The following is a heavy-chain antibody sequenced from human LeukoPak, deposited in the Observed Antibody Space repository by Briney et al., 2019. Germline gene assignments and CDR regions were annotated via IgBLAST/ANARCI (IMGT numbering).Heavy chain of an antibody. CDR2: INHSGST. CDR3: AGPKGAYYDILTGYYNDAFDI. Sequence: SETLSLTCAVYGGSFSGYYWSWIRQPPGKGLEWIGEINHSGSTNYNPSLKSRVTISVGTSKNQFSLKLSSVTAADTAVYYCAGPKGAYYDILTGYYNDAFDIWGQGTMVTVSS. D-gene: IGHD3-9*01. J-gene: IGHJ3*02. V-gene: IGHV4-34*01. CDR1: GGSFSGYY.